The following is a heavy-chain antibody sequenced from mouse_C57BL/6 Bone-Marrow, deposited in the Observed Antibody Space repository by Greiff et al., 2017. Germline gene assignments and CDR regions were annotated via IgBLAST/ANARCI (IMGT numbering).Heavy chain of an antibody. V-gene: IGHV1-59*01. D-gene: IGHD1-1*01. Sequence: QVQLQQPGAELVRPGTSVKLSCKASGYTFTSYWMHWVKQRPGQGLEWIGVIDPSDSYTNYNQKFKGKATLTVDTSSSTAYMQLSSLTSEDSAVYYCARDRVVAVDDWGQGTTLTVAS. J-gene: IGHJ2*01. CDR3: ARDRVVAVDD. CDR1: GYTFTSYW. CDR2: IDPSDSYT.